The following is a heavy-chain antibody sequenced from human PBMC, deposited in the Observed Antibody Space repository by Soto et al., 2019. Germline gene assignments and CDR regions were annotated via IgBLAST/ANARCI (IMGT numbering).Heavy chain of an antibody. J-gene: IGHJ3*02. D-gene: IGHD4-17*01. CDR2: TYYRSKWYN. CDR1: GDSVSSNSAA. Sequence: SPTLSLTCAISGDSVSSNSAAWNWIRQSPSRGLEWLGRTYYRSKWYNDYAVSVKSRITINPDTSKNQFSLQLNSVTPEDTAVYYCARGGAVAYGRDDAFDIWGQGTMVTVSS. V-gene: IGHV6-1*01. CDR3: ARGGAVAYGRDDAFDI.